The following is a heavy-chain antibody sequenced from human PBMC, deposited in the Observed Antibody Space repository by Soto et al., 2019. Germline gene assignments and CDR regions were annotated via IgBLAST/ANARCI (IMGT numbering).Heavy chain of an antibody. Sequence: GGSLRLSCASSGFTFSSYSMNWVRQAPGKGLEWVSSISSSSSYIYYADSVKGRFTISRDNAKNSLYLQMNSLRAEDTAVYYCARVYGGNPDDAFDIWGQGTMVTVSS. J-gene: IGHJ3*02. V-gene: IGHV3-21*01. CDR1: GFTFSSYS. CDR2: ISSSSSYI. CDR3: ARVYGGNPDDAFDI. D-gene: IGHD2-15*01.